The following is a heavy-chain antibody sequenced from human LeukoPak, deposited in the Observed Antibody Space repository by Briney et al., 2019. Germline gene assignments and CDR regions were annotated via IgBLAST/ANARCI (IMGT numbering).Heavy chain of an antibody. Sequence: PGRSLRLSCAASGFTFSSYTMHWVRQAPGKGLEWVAVISYDGSNKYYADSVKGRFTISRDNSKNTLYLQMNSLRAEDTAVYYCARDRVVRGVTSSSHYGMDVWGKGTTVTVSS. D-gene: IGHD3-10*01. CDR1: GFTFSSYT. J-gene: IGHJ6*04. CDR2: ISYDGSNK. V-gene: IGHV3-30*04. CDR3: ARDRVVRGVTSSSHYGMDV.